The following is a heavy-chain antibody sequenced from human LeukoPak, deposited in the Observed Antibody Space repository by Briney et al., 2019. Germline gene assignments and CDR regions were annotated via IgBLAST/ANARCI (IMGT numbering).Heavy chain of an antibody. CDR2: IYSGGTT. D-gene: IGHD7-27*01. CDR1: GFTVSSNY. Sequence: GGSLRLSCAASGFTVSSNYMSWVRQAPGKGLEWASVIYSGGTTYYADSVKGRFTISRDNSKNTLYVQMNSLRAEDTAVYYCARGGLGRAFDIWGQGTMVTVSS. V-gene: IGHV3-53*01. CDR3: ARGGLGRAFDI. J-gene: IGHJ3*02.